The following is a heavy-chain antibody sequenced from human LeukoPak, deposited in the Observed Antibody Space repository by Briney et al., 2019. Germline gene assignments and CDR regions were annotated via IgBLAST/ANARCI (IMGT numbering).Heavy chain of an antibody. CDR3: ARDGHDSSGYYFGHN. J-gene: IGHJ4*02. D-gene: IGHD3-22*01. V-gene: IGHV3-66*01. Sequence: GGSLRLSCAASGFTVSSNYMSWVRQAPGKGLEWVSVIYSDGGRNYADSVKGRCTISRDNSKNTLYLQMNSLRAEDTAVYYCARDGHDSSGYYFGHNWGQGILVTVSS. CDR2: IYSDGGR. CDR1: GFTVSSNY.